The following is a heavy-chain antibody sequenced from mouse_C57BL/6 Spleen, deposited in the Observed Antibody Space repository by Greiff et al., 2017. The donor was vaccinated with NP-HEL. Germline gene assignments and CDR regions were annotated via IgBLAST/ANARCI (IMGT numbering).Heavy chain of an antibody. J-gene: IGHJ4*01. D-gene: IGHD2-14*01. V-gene: IGHV1-15*01. CDR1: GYTFTDYE. CDR3: TRSTSRDY. Sequence: VQLQQSGAELVRPGASVTLSCKASGYTFTDYEMHWVKQTPVHGLEWIGAIDPETGGTAYNQKFKGKAILTADKSSSTAYMELRSLTSEDSAVYYCTRSTSRDYWGQGTSVTVSS. CDR2: IDPETGGT.